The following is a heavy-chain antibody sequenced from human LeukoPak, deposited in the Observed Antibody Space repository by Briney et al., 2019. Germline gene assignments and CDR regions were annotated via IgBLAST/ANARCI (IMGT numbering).Heavy chain of an antibody. CDR2: ISYTGHT. D-gene: IGHD1-1*01. CDR3: ARTYNLHGGFYMDV. CDR1: GGSISSGRYY. Sequence: PSQTLSLTCTASGGSISSGRYYWSWIRQPPGTGLEWIGYISYTGHTNSSPSLKSRVSISGATSKSQFSLKLSSVTAADTAVYYCARTYNLHGGFYMDVWGKGTTVIVS. V-gene: IGHV4-31*03. J-gene: IGHJ6*03.